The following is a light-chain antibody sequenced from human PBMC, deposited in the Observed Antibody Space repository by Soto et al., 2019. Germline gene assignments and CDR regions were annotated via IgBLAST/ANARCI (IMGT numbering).Light chain of an antibody. CDR3: QQSHSTPYT. J-gene: IGKJ2*01. Sequence: DIQMSQSPSSLSASVGDRVTITCRASHSMSRYLNWYQQKPGKAPKLLIYAASSLQSGVPSRFSGSGSGTDFTLTISSLQPEDFATYYCQQSHSTPYTFGQGTKLEIK. CDR2: AAS. V-gene: IGKV1-39*01. CDR1: HSMSRY.